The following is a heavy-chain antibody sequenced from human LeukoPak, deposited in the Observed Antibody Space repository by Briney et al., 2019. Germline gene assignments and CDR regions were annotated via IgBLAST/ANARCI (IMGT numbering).Heavy chain of an antibody. D-gene: IGHD2/OR15-2a*01. V-gene: IGHV3-74*01. CDR2: INSDGSST. CDR3: ARDPDTTTGFDY. CDR1: GFTFSSYW. Sequence: GALRLSCAASGFTFSSYWMHWVRQAPGKGLVWVSRINSDGSSTSYADSVKGRFTISRDNAKNTLYLQMNSLRAEDTAVYYCARDPDTTTGFDYWGQGTLVTVSS. J-gene: IGHJ4*02.